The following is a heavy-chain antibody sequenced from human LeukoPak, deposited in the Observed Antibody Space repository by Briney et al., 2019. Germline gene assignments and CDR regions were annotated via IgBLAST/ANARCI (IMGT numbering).Heavy chain of an antibody. CDR2: IKEDGSKK. V-gene: IGHV3-7*01. J-gene: IGHJ4*02. D-gene: IGHD4-17*01. CDR3: ARDGDGRGEDFDY. Sequence: GGSLRLSCVASGFSFRNYWMSWVRQAPGKGLEWVANIKEDGSKKNHLDSVKGRFTISRDNAKNFLYLQMNSLRVEDTALYYCARDGDGRGEDFDYWGQGTLVTASS. CDR1: GFSFRNYW.